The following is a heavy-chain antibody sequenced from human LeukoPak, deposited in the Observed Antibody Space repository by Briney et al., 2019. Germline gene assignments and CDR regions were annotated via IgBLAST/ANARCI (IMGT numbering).Heavy chain of an antibody. D-gene: IGHD3-22*01. V-gene: IGHV3-74*01. CDR3: ARESSGPLYYYESSGYYEDY. CDR2: INSDGSSA. CDR1: GFTFSYYW. J-gene: IGHJ4*02. Sequence: GGSLRLSCAASGFTFSYYWMHWVRQAPGKGLVWVSRINSDGSSASYADSVKGRFTISRDNAKNTLYLQMNSLRAEDTAVYYCARESSGPLYYYESSGYYEDYWGQGTLVTVSS.